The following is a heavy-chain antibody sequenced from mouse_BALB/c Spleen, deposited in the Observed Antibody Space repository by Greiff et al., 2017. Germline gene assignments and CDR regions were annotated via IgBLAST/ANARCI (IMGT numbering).Heavy chain of an antibody. Sequence: EVKLVESGGGLVQPGGSLRLSCATSGFTFTDYYMSWVRQPPGKALEWLGFIRNKANGYTTEYSASVKGRFTISRDNSQSILYLQMNTLRAEDSATYYCARGGTSYFDYWGQGTTLTVSS. D-gene: IGHD3-1*01. CDR3: ARGGTSYFDY. CDR2: IRNKANGYTT. V-gene: IGHV7-3*02. J-gene: IGHJ2*01. CDR1: GFTFTDYY.